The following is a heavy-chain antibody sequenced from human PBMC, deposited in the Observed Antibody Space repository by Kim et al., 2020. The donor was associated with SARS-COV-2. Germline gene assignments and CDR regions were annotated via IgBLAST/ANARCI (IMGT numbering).Heavy chain of an antibody. CDR3: ARGRDGSRQWLGLDY. CDR1: GGSFSGYY. D-gene: IGHD6-19*01. V-gene: IGHV4-34*01. CDR2: INHSGST. Sequence: SETLSLTCAVYGGSFSGYYWSWIRQPPGKGLEWIGEINHSGSTNYNPSLKSRVTISVDTSKNQFSLKLSSVTAADRAVYYCARGRDGSRQWLGLDYLGQG. J-gene: IGHJ4*02.